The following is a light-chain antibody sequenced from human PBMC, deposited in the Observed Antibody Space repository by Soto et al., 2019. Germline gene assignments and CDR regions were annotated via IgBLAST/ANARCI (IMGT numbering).Light chain of an antibody. CDR3: QQYNNWPYT. CDR2: GAS. CDR1: QSVSSN. Sequence: EIVMTQSPATLSVSPGERATLSCRASQSVSSNLAWYQQKPGQAPRLLIYGASTRATGIPARFSGSGSVTEFTLTISSLQSEDFAFYYCQQYNNWPYTFGQGTKLEIK. J-gene: IGKJ2*01. V-gene: IGKV3-15*01.